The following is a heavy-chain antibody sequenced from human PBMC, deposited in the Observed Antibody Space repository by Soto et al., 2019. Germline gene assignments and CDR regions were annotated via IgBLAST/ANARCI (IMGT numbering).Heavy chain of an antibody. V-gene: IGHV1-18*01. CDR3: ARVPTSSSWYHYYYYGMDV. D-gene: IGHD6-13*01. CDR1: GYAFTGDG. Sequence: SLKGYCKAAGYAFTGDGIGWGRQKNGQGLEWMGWISAYNGNTNYAQKLQGRVTMTTDTSTSTAYMELRILRSDDTAVYYCARVPTSSSWYHYYYYGMDVWGQGTTVTVSS. CDR2: ISAYNGNT. J-gene: IGHJ6*02.